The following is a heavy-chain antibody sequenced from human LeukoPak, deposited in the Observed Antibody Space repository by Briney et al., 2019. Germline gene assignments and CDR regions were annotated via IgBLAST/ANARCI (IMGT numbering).Heavy chain of an antibody. Sequence: ASVKVSCKASGYTFTSYAMNWVRQAPGQGLEWMGWINTNTGNPTYAQGFTGRFVFSLDTSVSTAYLQISSLKAEDTAVYYCARDDTELPLDAFDIWGQGTMVTVSS. CDR1: GYTFTSYA. J-gene: IGHJ3*02. D-gene: IGHD1-26*01. CDR3: ARDDTELPLDAFDI. V-gene: IGHV7-4-1*02. CDR2: INTNTGNP.